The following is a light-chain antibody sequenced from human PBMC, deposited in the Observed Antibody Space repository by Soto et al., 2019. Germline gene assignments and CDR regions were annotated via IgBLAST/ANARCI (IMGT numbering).Light chain of an antibody. CDR2: SNN. V-gene: IGLV1-44*01. CDR1: SSNIGSNP. J-gene: IGLJ2*01. Sequence: QSVLTQPPSASGTPGQRVTISCSGSSSNIGSNPVNWFQQLPGTAPKLLIYSNNQRPSGVPDRFSGSKSGTSASLAISGLQSEDEADYYCAGWDDSLNGPVFGGGTKVTVL. CDR3: AGWDDSLNGPV.